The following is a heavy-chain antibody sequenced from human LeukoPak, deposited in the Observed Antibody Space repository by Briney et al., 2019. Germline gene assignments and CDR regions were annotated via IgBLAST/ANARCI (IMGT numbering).Heavy chain of an antibody. Sequence: PGGSLRLSCAASGFTFSSYSMNWARQAPGKGLEWVSSISSSSSYIYYADSVKGRFTISRDNAKNSLYLQMNSLRAEDTAVYYCASLILGYCSSTSCPNDYWGQGTLVTVSS. CDR3: ASLILGYCSSTSCPNDY. CDR2: ISSSSSYI. J-gene: IGHJ4*02. D-gene: IGHD2-2*01. CDR1: GFTFSSYS. V-gene: IGHV3-21*01.